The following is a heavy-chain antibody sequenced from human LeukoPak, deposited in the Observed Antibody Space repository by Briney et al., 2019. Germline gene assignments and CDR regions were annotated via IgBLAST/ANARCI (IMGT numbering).Heavy chain of an antibody. D-gene: IGHD1-14*01. CDR2: MWYDGSHK. CDR3: AKGSGSNHNHMGV. Sequence: PGGSLRLSCVVSGFSLNNNGIHWVRQAPGKGLEWVAVMWYDGSHKFYVDSVKGRFTISRDDSKNTVYLEVNSLRVEDAAVYFCAKGSGSNHNHMGVWGKGTTVTVSS. V-gene: IGHV3-33*06. J-gene: IGHJ6*03. CDR1: GFSLNNNG.